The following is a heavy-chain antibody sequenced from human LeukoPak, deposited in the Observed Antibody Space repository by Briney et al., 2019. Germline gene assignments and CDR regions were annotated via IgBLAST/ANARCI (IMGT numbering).Heavy chain of an antibody. V-gene: IGHV4-30-2*01. D-gene: IGHD2/OR15-2a*01. CDR2: IYHSGST. CDR1: GGSISSGGYS. J-gene: IGHJ5*02. Sequence: SETLSLTCAVSGGSISSGGYSWSWIRQPPGKGLEWIGYIYHSGSTYYNPSLKSRVTISVDRSKNQSSLKLSSVTAADTAVYYCARASASRSNWFDPWGQGTLVTVSS. CDR3: ARASASRSNWFDP.